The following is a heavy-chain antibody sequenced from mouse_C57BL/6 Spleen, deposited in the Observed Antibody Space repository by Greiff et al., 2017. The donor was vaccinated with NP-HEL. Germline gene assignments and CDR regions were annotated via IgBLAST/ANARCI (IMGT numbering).Heavy chain of an antibody. Sequence: QVQLQQPGAELVKPGASVKLSCKASGYTFTSYWMHWVKQRPGQGLEWIGMIHPNTGSTNYNEKFKSKATLTVDKSSSTAYMQLSILTSEDSADYYCARGGYGSSFDYWGKGTTLTVSS. CDR2: IHPNTGST. CDR3: ARGGYGSSFDY. D-gene: IGHD1-1*01. V-gene: IGHV1-64*01. CDR1: GYTFTSYW. J-gene: IGHJ2*01.